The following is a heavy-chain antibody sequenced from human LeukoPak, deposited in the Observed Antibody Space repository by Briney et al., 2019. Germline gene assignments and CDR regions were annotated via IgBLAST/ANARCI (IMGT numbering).Heavy chain of an antibody. J-gene: IGHJ5*02. CDR2: IYSSGST. Sequence: SETLSLTCTVSGGSISSYYWSWIRQPTGKGLEWIGRIYSSGSTNYNPSLKSRVTMSVDTSKNQFSLRLSSVTAADTAVYYCARVGSSGWYTWFDPWGQGTLVTVSS. CDR1: GGSISSYY. D-gene: IGHD6-19*01. V-gene: IGHV4-4*07. CDR3: ARVGSSGWYTWFDP.